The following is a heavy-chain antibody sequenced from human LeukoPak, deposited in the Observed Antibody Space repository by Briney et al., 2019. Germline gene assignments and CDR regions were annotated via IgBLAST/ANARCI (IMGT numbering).Heavy chain of an antibody. CDR1: GGSISSYY. CDR3: ARGDRCDSSGYPNWFDP. V-gene: IGHV4-59*01. J-gene: IGHJ5*02. CDR2: IYYSGST. D-gene: IGHD3-22*01. Sequence: SETLSLTCTVSGGSISSYYWSWIRQPPGKGLEWIGYIYYSGSTNYNPFLKGRVTISVDTSKNQFSLKLSSVTAADTAVYYCARGDRCDSSGYPNWFDPWGQGTLVTVSS.